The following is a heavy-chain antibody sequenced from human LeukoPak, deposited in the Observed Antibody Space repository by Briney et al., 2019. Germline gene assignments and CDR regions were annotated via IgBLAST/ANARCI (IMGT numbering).Heavy chain of an antibody. J-gene: IGHJ2*01. CDR1: GFTVSSIY. CDR2: IYSGGST. V-gene: IGHV3-53*01. CDR3: ARLVVVITAHWYFDL. Sequence: GGSLRLSCAASGFTVSSIYMNWVRQAPGKGLEWVSIIYSGGSTYYADSAKGRFTISRDNSKNTLYLQMNSLRAEDTAVYYCARLVVVITAHWYFDLWGRGTLVTVSS. D-gene: IGHD3-22*01.